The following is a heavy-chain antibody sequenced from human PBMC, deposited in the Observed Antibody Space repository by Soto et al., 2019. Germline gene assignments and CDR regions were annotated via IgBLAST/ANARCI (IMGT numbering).Heavy chain of an antibody. CDR1: GDSIMGRRFW. J-gene: IGHJ4*02. CDR3: ARRVDTAMVHFDY. Sequence: PSETLSLTCGVSGDSIMGRRFWWGWVRQSPGKGLEWVGSVSYSGDTFYNPSLKNRVTISVDTSNNQFSLKLSSVTAADTAVYYCARRVDTAMVHFDYWGQGTLVTVSS. D-gene: IGHD5-18*01. CDR2: VSYSGDT. V-gene: IGHV4-39*01.